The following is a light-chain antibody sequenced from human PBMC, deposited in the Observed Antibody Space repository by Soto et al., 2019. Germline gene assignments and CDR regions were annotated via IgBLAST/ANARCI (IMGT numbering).Light chain of an antibody. J-gene: IGLJ1*01. V-gene: IGLV1-40*01. CDR1: SSNIGLGYD. Sequence: QSVLTQPPSVSGAPGQRVTISCTGSSSNIGLGYDVHWYQQFPGTAPKLLIYGNSNRPSGVPERFSGSKSGTSASLAITGLQAEDEADYYCQSYDSSLSGSLFGTGTKVTVL. CDR2: GNS. CDR3: QSYDSSLSGSL.